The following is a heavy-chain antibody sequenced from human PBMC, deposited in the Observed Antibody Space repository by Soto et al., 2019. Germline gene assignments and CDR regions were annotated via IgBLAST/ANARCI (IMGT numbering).Heavy chain of an antibody. J-gene: IGHJ4*02. D-gene: IGHD2-2*01. V-gene: IGHV1-3*01. CDR1: GYTFTSYA. CDR2: INAGNGNT. Sequence: ASVQVSCKASGYTFTSYAMHWVRQAPGQRLEWMGWINAGNGNTKYSQKFQGRVTTTRDTSASTAYMELSSPRSEDTAVYYCARAYCSSTSCYGWNFDYWGQGTLVTVSS. CDR3: ARAYCSSTSCYGWNFDY.